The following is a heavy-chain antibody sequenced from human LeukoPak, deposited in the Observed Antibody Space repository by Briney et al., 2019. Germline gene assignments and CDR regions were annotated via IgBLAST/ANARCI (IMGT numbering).Heavy chain of an antibody. CDR3: SRSSSSTPEDY. V-gene: IGHV1-8*01. J-gene: IGHJ4*02. CDR2: MNPNSGNT. D-gene: IGHD6-13*01. CDR1: GYTFTSYD. Sequence: DSVKVSCKASGYTFTSYDINWVRQATGLGLEWMEWMNPNSGNTGYAQRFQGRVTMTRDTSTSTVYMKLSSLWYDDTVLYYSSRSSSSTPEDYRGQGTLVTVSS.